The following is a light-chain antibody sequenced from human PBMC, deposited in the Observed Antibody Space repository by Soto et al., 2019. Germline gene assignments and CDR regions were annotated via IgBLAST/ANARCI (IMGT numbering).Light chain of an antibody. CDR3: QQRSNWPWT. CDR1: QSVTTN. Sequence: EVVMTQSPATLSVSPGERATLSCRASQSVTTNLAWYQQKPGQAPRLLIYGASTRATGIPVRFSGSGSGTDYTLTITNLEPEDFAIYYCQQRSNWPWTFGQGPKV. CDR2: GAS. V-gene: IGKV3-15*01. J-gene: IGKJ1*01.